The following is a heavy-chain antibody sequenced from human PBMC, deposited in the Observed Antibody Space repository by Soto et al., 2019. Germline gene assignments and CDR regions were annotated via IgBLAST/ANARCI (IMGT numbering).Heavy chain of an antibody. J-gene: IGHJ4*02. CDR2: IKQDGSEK. V-gene: IGHV3-7*01. CDR1: GLTFSTYW. D-gene: IGHD3-22*01. CDR3: ARPTSSGYDFAY. Sequence: EVQLVESGGGLVQPGGSLRLSCAASGLTFSTYWMSWVRQAPGKGLEWVANIKQDGSEKYYVDSVKGRFTISRDNAKNSLYLQMNSLRAEDTAVYYCARPTSSGYDFAYWGQGTLVTVSS.